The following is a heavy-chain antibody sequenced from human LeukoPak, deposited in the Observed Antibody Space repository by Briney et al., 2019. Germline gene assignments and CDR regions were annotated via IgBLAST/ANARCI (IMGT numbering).Heavy chain of an antibody. CDR2: INKDGSEK. CDR3: ARYQVAIDY. J-gene: IGHJ4*02. CDR1: GFTFSNYW. Sequence: GGSQRLSCAASGFTFSNYWMTWVRQAPGKGLEWAANINKDGSEKNYVDSVKGRFTISRDNAKNSLYLQINSLRADDTAVYYCARYQVAIDYWGQGTLVTVSA. V-gene: IGHV3-7*03. D-gene: IGHD2-2*01.